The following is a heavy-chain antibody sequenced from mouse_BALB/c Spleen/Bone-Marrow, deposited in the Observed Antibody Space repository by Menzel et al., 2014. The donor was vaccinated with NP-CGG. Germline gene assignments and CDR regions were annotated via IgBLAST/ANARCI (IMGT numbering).Heavy chain of an antibody. J-gene: IGHJ4*01. CDR2: IDPAHGTT. CDR3: ARWEYYAMDY. D-gene: IGHD4-1*01. Sequence: EVKLVESGAELVRPGASVKLSCTASGFNIKATYMHWVKQRPEQGLEWLGRIDPAHGTTNYDPKFQGKATITADTSSNTAYLQLSSLTAEDTAVYYCARWEYYAMDYWGQGTSATVAS. V-gene: IGHV14-3*02. CDR1: GFNIKATY.